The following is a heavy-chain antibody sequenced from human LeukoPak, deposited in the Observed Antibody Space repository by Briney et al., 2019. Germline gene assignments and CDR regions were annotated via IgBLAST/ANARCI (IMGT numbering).Heavy chain of an antibody. CDR3: ARERTTIVSGTTIGAY. CDR2: ITGSGDTI. Sequence: GGSLRLSCSASGFTFSSYEVNWVRQAPGKGLEWISYITGSGDTIYYADSVKGRFTISRDNAKNSLFLQMNSLTADDTAVYCCARERTTIVSGTTIGAYWGQGTLVTVSS. J-gene: IGHJ4*02. CDR1: GFTFSSYE. D-gene: IGHD2/OR15-2a*01. V-gene: IGHV3-48*03.